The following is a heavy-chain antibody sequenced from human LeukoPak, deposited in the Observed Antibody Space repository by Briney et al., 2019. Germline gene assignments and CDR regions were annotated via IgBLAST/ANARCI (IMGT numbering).Heavy chain of an antibody. J-gene: IGHJ6*03. CDR1: GYSISSGYY. CDR2: IHYSGST. Sequence: SETLSLTCTVSGYSISSGYYWGWIRQPPGKGLEWIAYIHYSGSTTNNPSLKSRVTISVDTSQNQFSLRLTSLTAADTALYYCARAVPTSQYYYMDVWGKGTAVTIS. D-gene: IGHD6-19*01. V-gene: IGHV4-61*01. CDR3: ARAVPTSQYYYMDV.